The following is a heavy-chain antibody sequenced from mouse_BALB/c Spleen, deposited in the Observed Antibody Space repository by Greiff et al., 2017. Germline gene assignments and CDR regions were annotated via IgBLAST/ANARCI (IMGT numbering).Heavy chain of an antibody. V-gene: IGHV3-2*02. Sequence: EVHLVESGPGLVKPSQSLSLTCTVTGYSITSDYAWNWIRQFPGNKLEWMGYISYSGSTSYNPSLKSRISITRDTSKNQFFLQLNSVTTEDTATYYCARDYGSLLFDYWGQGTTLTVSS. CDR1: GYSITSDYA. J-gene: IGHJ2*01. CDR3: ARDYGSLLFDY. D-gene: IGHD1-1*01. CDR2: ISYSGST.